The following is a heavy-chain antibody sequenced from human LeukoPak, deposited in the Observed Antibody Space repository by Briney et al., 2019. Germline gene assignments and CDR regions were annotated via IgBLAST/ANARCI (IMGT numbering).Heavy chain of an antibody. CDR2: IYYSGST. D-gene: IGHD3-22*01. J-gene: IGHJ2*01. V-gene: IGHV4-39*01. CDR1: GGSISSSSYY. Sequence: KPSETLSLTCTVSGGSISSSSYYWGWIRQPPGKGLEWIGSIYYSGSTYYNPSLKSRVTISVDTSKNQSSLKLSSVTAADTAVYYCARHGPGADYYDSSGYYYYWYFDLWGRGTLVTVSS. CDR3: ARHGPGADYYDSSGYYYYWYFDL.